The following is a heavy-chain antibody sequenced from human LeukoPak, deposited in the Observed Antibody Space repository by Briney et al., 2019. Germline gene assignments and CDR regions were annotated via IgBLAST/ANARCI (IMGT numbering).Heavy chain of an antibody. D-gene: IGHD1-26*01. J-gene: IGHJ3*02. Sequence: PSETXXLXXXXXGGSISTYXWSWIRQPPGRGLEWIGYIYYSGITDYSPSLKSRVTISIDKSKKKFSLKLSSVTAADTAVYYCARWEASRVAFDIWGQGTLVTVSS. V-gene: IGHV4-59*01. CDR2: IYYSGIT. CDR1: GGSISTYX. CDR3: ARWEASRVAFDI.